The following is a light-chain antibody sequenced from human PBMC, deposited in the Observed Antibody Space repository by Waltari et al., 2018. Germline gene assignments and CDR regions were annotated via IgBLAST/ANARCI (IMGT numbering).Light chain of an antibody. V-gene: IGKV1-9*01. CDR2: AAS. CDR1: QGISSY. CDR3: QQLNSYPRALT. J-gene: IGKJ4*01. Sequence: DIQLTQSPSFLSASVGDRVTITCRASQGISSYLAWYQHKPGKAPKLLIYAASTLQSGVPSRFSGSGSGTEFTLTISSLQPEEFATYYCQQLNSYPRALTFGGGTKVEIK.